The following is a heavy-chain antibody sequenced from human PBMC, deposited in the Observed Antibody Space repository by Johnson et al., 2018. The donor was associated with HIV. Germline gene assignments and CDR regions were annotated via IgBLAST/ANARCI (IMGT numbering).Heavy chain of an antibody. J-gene: IGHJ3*01. CDR3: AKDPVGDTWALDL. Sequence: QMLLVESGGGVVQPGGSLRLSCAASGFTFSSYGMHWVRQAPGKGLEWVAFIRYDGSNKYYADSVKVRFTISRDNSKNTLYMQMNSLRDEDTAVYYCAKDPVGDTWALDLWGQGTMVTVSS. D-gene: IGHD1-26*01. V-gene: IGHV3-30*02. CDR2: IRYDGSNK. CDR1: GFTFSSYG.